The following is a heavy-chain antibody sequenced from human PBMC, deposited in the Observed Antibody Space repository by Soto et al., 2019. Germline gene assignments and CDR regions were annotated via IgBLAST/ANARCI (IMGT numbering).Heavy chain of an antibody. D-gene: IGHD1-1*01. V-gene: IGHV4-30-2*01. CDR2: IYHSGTT. Sequence: PSETLSLTCAASGGSISSGGYSWTWIWQPPAKRLEWIGYIYHSGTTYYNPSLKSRVIISVDRSKNQFSLKLSSVTAAETAVYYCARGSDERESNYRGRVTLVTVSS. CDR3: ARGSDERESNY. CDR1: GGSISSGGYS. J-gene: IGHJ4*02.